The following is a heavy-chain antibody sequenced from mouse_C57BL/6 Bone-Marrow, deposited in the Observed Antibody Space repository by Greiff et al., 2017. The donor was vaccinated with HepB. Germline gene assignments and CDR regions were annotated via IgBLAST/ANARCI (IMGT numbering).Heavy chain of an antibody. Sequence: EVHLVESGPGLVKPSQSLSLTCSVTGYSITSGYYWNWIRQFPGNKLEWMGYISYDGSNNYNPSLKNRISITRDTSKNQFFLKLNSVTTEDTATYYCAKGLPYYFDYWGQGTTLTVSS. CDR1: GYSITSGYY. D-gene: IGHD2-2*01. CDR3: AKGLPYYFDY. V-gene: IGHV3-6*01. J-gene: IGHJ2*01. CDR2: ISYDGSN.